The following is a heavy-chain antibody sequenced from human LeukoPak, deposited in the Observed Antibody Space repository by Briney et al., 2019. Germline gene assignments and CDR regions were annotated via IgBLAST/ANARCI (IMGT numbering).Heavy chain of an antibody. V-gene: IGHV3-21*01. D-gene: IGHD6-19*01. CDR1: GFTFTSYS. CDR3: ARDFRLYSSVGSYDY. CDR2: ISTGSSYI. J-gene: IGHJ4*02. Sequence: GSLRLSCAASGFTFTSYSMNWVRQAPGKGLEWVSSISTGSSYIYYADSVKGRFTISRDNAKNSLYLQMNSLRAEDTAVYYCARDFRLYSSVGSYDYWGQGTLVSVSS.